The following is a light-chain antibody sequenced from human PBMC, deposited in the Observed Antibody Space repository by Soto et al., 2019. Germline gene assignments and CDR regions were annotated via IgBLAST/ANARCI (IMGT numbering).Light chain of an antibody. CDR2: DVN. J-gene: IGLJ2*01. CDR1: SSDVGGYNY. V-gene: IGLV2-11*01. Sequence: QSALTQPRSVSGSPGQSVTISCTGTSSDVGGYNYVSWYQQHPGKAPKLMIYDVNKRPSGVPDRFSGSKSGNTASLTISGLQAEDEADYYCCSYAGSYTYVVFRGGTKLTVL. CDR3: CSYAGSYTYVV.